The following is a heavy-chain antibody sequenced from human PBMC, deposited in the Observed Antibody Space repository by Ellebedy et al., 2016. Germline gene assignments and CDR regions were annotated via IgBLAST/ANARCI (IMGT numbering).Heavy chain of an antibody. CDR2: IFSDGNT. V-gene: IGHV3-53*01. CDR3: ARVGDGYNPNWFDP. CDR1: GFTLSSYS. Sequence: GESLKISCAASGFTLSSYSMIWVRQAPGKGLEWVSAIFSDGNTYYADSVKGRFTISRDNSKNTLYLQMNSLRAEDTAVYYCARVGDGYNPNWFDPWGQGTLVTVSS. D-gene: IGHD5-24*01. J-gene: IGHJ5*02.